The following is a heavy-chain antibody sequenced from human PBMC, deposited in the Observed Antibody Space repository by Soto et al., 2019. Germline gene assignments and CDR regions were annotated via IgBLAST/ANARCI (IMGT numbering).Heavy chain of an antibody. D-gene: IGHD6-19*01. J-gene: IGHJ6*02. Sequence: LGGSLRLSCAASGFTFSSYEMNWVRQAPGKGLEWVSYISSSGSTIYYADSVKGRFTISRDNAKNSLYLQMNSLRAEDTAVYYCARDMGQWLVRTHYYYYGMDVWGQGTTVTVSS. V-gene: IGHV3-48*03. CDR1: GFTFSSYE. CDR2: ISSSGSTI. CDR3: ARDMGQWLVRTHYYYYGMDV.